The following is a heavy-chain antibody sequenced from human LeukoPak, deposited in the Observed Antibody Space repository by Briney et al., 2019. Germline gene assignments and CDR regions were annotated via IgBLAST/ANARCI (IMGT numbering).Heavy chain of an antibody. CDR1: GFTFSNYY. V-gene: IGHV3-11*01. Sequence: PGGSLRLSCVASGFTFSNYYMSWFRQAPGKGLEWLSYITSSGRTKDYADSVKGRFTMSRDNARNSLYLQLDSLRAEDTAVYYCAREISHGGGWYGDGWGQGTLVTVSS. CDR3: AREISHGGGWYGDG. CDR2: ITSSGRTK. D-gene: IGHD6-19*01. J-gene: IGHJ4*02.